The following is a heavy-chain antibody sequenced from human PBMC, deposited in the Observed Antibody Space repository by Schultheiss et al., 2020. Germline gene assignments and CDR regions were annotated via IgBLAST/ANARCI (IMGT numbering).Heavy chain of an antibody. CDR1: GCSISSSSYY. V-gene: IGHV4-39*07. J-gene: IGHJ6*03. CDR3: ARSKWELSRAIGYYYMGV. D-gene: IGHD1-26*01. CDR2: IYSSGSA. Sequence: SETLSLTCTVSGCSISSSSYYWGWIRQPPEKGLEWIGSIYSSGSAYYNPSLKSRVTISVDTSKNQFSLKLSSVTAADTAVYYCARSKWELSRAIGYYYMGVWGEGASVTVSS.